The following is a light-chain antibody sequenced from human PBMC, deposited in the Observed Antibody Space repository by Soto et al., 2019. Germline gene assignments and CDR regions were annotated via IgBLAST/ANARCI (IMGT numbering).Light chain of an antibody. CDR3: HQRQSWPRT. V-gene: IGKV3D-20*02. CDR2: DAP. CDR1: QSVTSSY. J-gene: IGKJ1*01. Sequence: EIVLTQSPGTVSLSPGERATLSCRASQSVTSSYLAWYQQKPGQAPRLLIYDAPNRATGIPGRFSGSGSGTDFTLTISDVEPEDFAVYYCHQRQSWPRTFGQGTKVDIK.